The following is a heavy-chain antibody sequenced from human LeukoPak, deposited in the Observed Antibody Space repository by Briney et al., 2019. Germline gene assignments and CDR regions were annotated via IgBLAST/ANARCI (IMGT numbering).Heavy chain of an antibody. CDR2: ISSSSSYI. CDR3: ARDGITMVDYYFDY. Sequence: GGSLRLSCAASGFTFSSYSMNWVRQAPGKGLEWVSSISSSSSYIYYADSVKGRFTISRDNAKNSLYLQMNSLRAEDTAVYYCARDGITMVDYYFDYWGQGTLVTVSS. J-gene: IGHJ4*02. CDR1: GFTFSSYS. D-gene: IGHD3-10*01. V-gene: IGHV3-21*01.